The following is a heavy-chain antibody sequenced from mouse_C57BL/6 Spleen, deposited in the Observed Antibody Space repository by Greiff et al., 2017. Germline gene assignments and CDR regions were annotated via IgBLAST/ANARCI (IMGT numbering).Heavy chain of an antibody. V-gene: IGHV1-82*01. Sequence: VQLQESGPELVKPGASVKISCKASGYAFSSSWLNWVKQRPGKGLEWIGRIYPGDGDTNYNGKFKGKATLTADKSSSTAYMQLSSLTSEDSAVYVCARGRGYYYNFDYWGQGTTLTVSS. CDR1: GYAFSSSW. J-gene: IGHJ2*01. CDR2: IYPGDGDT. CDR3: ARGRGYYYNFDY. D-gene: IGHD1-1*01.